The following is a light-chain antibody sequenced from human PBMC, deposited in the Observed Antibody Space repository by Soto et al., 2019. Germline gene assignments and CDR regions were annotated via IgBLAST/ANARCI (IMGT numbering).Light chain of an antibody. Sequence: SYELTQPPSVSVAPRQTATFTCGGDNIGSKGVHWYQHRPGQAPVLGVYDDSDRPSGSPERFSGSNSGNTATLTISGVEGGYEADYDGQEGDRSSDHGVFGGGTTLTVL. CDR2: DDS. CDR1: NIGSKG. V-gene: IGLV3-21*02. J-gene: IGLJ3*02. CDR3: QEGDRSSDHGV.